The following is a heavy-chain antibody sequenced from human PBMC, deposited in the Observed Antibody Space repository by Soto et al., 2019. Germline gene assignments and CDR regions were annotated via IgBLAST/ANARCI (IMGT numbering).Heavy chain of an antibody. CDR1: GLIFSDYH. D-gene: IGHD6-19*01. CDR3: AMLGGWSGGSSGMDV. V-gene: IGHV3-72*01. CDR2: IRRKANSYTT. J-gene: IGHJ6*02. Sequence: EVQLVESGGGLVQPGGSLRLSCAASGLIFSDYHMDWVRQAPGKGLEWVGRIRRKANSYTTEYAASVKGRFTISRDDSNNSLYLQMNSLKGEDTAVYYCAMLGGWSGGSSGMDVWGQGTTVTVSS.